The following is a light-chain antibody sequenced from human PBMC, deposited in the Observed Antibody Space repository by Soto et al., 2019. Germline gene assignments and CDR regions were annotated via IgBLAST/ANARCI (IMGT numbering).Light chain of an antibody. Sequence: EIVLTQSPGTLALSPGDRATLSCRASQSCDKAYLVWYQVKPGQAPRRLIYGASSRATGIPDRFSGTGSGTEFTLTISSLQSEDFAFYYCQQYNNWPPYTFGQGTKVDIK. V-gene: IGKV3D-15*01. CDR1: QSCDKAY. J-gene: IGKJ2*01. CDR2: GAS. CDR3: QQYNNWPPYT.